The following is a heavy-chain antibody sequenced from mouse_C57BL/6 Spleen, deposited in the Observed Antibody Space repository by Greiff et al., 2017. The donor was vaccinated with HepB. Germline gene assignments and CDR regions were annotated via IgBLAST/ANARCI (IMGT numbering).Heavy chain of an antibody. CDR3: AREGNLAWFAY. CDR1: GYAFSSSW. V-gene: IGHV1-82*01. J-gene: IGHJ3*01. D-gene: IGHD2-1*01. Sequence: VQLQQSGPELVKPGASVKISCKASGYAFSSSWMNWVKQRPGKGLEWIGRIYPGDGDTNYNGKFKGKATLTADKSSSTAYMQLSSLTSEDSAVYFCAREGNLAWFAYWGQGTLVTVSA. CDR2: IYPGDGDT.